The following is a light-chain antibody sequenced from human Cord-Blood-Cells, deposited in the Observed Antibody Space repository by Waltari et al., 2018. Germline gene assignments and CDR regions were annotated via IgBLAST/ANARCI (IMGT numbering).Light chain of an antibody. CDR2: RDS. CDR3: QVWDSSTVV. J-gene: IGLJ2*01. Sequence: SSELTQPLSVSGAVGPTARIYVGGKQIDRKTLHRYQQKPGPAPVLVIYRDSNRPSGIPERFSGSNSGNTATLTISRAQAGDEAYYYCQVWDSSTVVFGGGTKLTVL. V-gene: IGLV3-9*01. CDR1: QIDRKT.